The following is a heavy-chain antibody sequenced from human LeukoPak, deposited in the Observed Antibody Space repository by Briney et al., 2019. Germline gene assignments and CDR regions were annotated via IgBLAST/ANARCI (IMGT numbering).Heavy chain of an antibody. CDR3: AKDMAIEVAGGFDY. D-gene: IGHD6-19*01. J-gene: IGHJ4*02. CDR2: ISWNSGSI. CDR1: GFTFDDYA. Sequence: GRSLRLSCAASGFTFDDYAMHWVRQAPGNGLEWVSGISWNSGSIGYADSVKGRFTISRDNAKNSLYLQMNSLRAEDTALYYCAKDMAIEVAGGFDYWGQGTLVTVSS. V-gene: IGHV3-9*01.